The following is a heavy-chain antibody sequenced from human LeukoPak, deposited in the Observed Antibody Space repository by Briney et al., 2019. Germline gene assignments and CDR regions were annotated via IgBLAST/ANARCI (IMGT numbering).Heavy chain of an antibody. CDR3: ARDRSISGVVTIDF. Sequence: GGSLRLSCAASGFSFSNSWMTWVRQSPGKGLEWVANIKQDGSETYYVDSVIGRFTISRLNAKNSVYLQMNSLRAEDTAVYYCARDRSISGVVTIDFWGQGTLVTVSS. D-gene: IGHD3-3*01. V-gene: IGHV3-7*01. J-gene: IGHJ4*02. CDR1: GFSFSNSW. CDR2: IKQDGSET.